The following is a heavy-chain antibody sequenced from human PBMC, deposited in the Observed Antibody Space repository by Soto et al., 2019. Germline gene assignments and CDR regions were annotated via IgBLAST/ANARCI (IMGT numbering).Heavy chain of an antibody. V-gene: IGHV4-30-4*01. J-gene: IGHJ5*02. CDR1: GDSINSADYY. Sequence: SETLSLTCTVSGDSINSADYYWIWIRQPPGKGLEWIGHIYYSGSTYYSPSLKSRVTISIDTSKNQFSLKMTSVTAADTAVYYCARDRGSTWMYKWFDPWGQGTQVTSP. D-gene: IGHD6-13*01. CDR3: ARDRGSTWMYKWFDP. CDR2: IYYSGST.